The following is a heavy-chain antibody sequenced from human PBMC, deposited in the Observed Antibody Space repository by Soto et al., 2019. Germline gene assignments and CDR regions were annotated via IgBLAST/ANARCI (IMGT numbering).Heavy chain of an antibody. CDR3: ASLGNTYYYGSGSFRNWFDP. J-gene: IGHJ5*02. V-gene: IGHV3-30-3*01. D-gene: IGHD3-10*01. Sequence: QVQLVESGGGVVQPGRSLRLSCAASGCTLSSYAMHWVRQAPGKGLEWVAVISYDGSNKYYADSVKGRFTISRDNSKNTLYLQMNSLRAEDTAVYYCASLGNTYYYGSGSFRNWFDPWGQGTLVTVSS. CDR1: GCTLSSYA. CDR2: ISYDGSNK.